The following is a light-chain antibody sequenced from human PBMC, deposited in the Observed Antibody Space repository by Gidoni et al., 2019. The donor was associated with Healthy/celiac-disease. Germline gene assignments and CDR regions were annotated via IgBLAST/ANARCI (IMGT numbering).Light chain of an antibody. Sequence: DIQMTQSPSSLSASVGDRVTITCQASQDISNYLNWYQQKPGKAPKLLIYDASNLETGVPSRFSGSGSGTDFTFTISSLQPEVIATYYCQQYDNLLPFGQGTRLEIK. J-gene: IGKJ5*01. CDR2: DAS. CDR3: QQYDNLLP. V-gene: IGKV1-33*01. CDR1: QDISNY.